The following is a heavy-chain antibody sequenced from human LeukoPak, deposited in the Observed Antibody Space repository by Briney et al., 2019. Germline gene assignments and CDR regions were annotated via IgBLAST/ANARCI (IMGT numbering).Heavy chain of an antibody. D-gene: IGHD3-22*01. CDR2: INPNSGGT. V-gene: IGHV1-2*02. CDR3: ARDRVRYYYDSSGYYYGY. J-gene: IGHJ4*02. Sequence: ASVKVSCKASGYTFTGYYMHWVRQAPGQGPEWMGWINPNSGGTNYAQKFQGRVTMTRDTSISTAYMELSRLRSDDTAVYYCARDRVRYYYDSSGYYYGYWGQGTPVTVSS. CDR1: GYTFTGYY.